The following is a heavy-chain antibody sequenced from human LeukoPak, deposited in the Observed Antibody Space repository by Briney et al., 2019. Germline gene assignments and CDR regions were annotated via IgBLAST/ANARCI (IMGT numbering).Heavy chain of an antibody. CDR3: AKSYGDYLDY. V-gene: IGHV4-30-2*01. D-gene: IGHD4-17*01. Sequence: SETLSLTCAVSGGSISSGGYSWSWIRQPPGKGLEWIGYIYHSGSTYYNPSLKSRVTISVDRSKNQFSLKLSSVTAADTAVYYCAKSYGDYLDYWGQGTLVTVSS. J-gene: IGHJ4*02. CDR1: GGSISSGGYS. CDR2: IYHSGST.